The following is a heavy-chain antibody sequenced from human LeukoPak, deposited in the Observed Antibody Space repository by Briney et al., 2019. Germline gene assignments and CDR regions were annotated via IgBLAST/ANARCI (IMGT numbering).Heavy chain of an antibody. V-gene: IGHV1-2*02. CDR3: ARGHSSKAAASWGYLDT. D-gene: IGHD6-13*01. CDR2: INPNTGGT. J-gene: IGHJ5*02. Sequence: ASVKVSCKASEYSFTAFYLHWVRQVPGQGLEWMGWINPNTGGTNYAQEFQGRVTVTRDTSITTVYMDVTSLTSDDTAVYYCARGHSSKAAASWGYLDTWGQGTLVTVSS. CDR1: EYSFTAFY.